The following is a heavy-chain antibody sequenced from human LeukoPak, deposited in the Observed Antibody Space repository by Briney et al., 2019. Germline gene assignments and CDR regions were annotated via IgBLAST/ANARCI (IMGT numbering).Heavy chain of an antibody. CDR2: INPSGGST. CDR3: ARGPRITMVRGGQWYYYMDV. Sequence: ASVKVSCKASGYTFTSNYLYWVRQAPGQGLEWMGIINPSGGSTNYAQKFQGRVTMTRDTSTSTVYMELSSLRSEDTAVYYCARGPRITMVRGGQWYYYMDVWGKGTTVTISS. CDR1: GYTFTSNY. V-gene: IGHV1-46*01. D-gene: IGHD3-10*01. J-gene: IGHJ6*03.